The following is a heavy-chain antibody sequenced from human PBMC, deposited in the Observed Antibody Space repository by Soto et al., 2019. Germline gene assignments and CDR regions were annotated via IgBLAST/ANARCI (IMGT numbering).Heavy chain of an antibody. Sequence: ASVKVSCKASGGTFSSYTISWVRQAPGQGLEWMGRMIPIPGIANYAQKFQGRVTMTRNTSINTAYMELSSLRSEDTAVYFCARGGDTSTWYDLDYRGQGALVTVSS. V-gene: IGHV1-69*02. CDR1: GGTFSSYT. CDR2: MIPIPGIA. J-gene: IGHJ4*02. CDR3: ARGGDTSTWYDLDY. D-gene: IGHD6-13*01.